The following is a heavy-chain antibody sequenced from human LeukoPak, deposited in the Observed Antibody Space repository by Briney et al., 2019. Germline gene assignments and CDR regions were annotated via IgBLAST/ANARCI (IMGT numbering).Heavy chain of an antibody. CDR2: ISYDGSNK. V-gene: IGHV3-30*18. D-gene: IGHD3-22*01. J-gene: IGHJ5*02. Sequence: GSLRLSCAASGFTFSSYGMHWVRQAPGKGLEWVAVISYDGSNKYYADSVKGRFTISRDNSKNTLYLQMNSLRAEDTAVYYCAKGTYYYDSSGYAWGPEFDPWGQGTLVTVSS. CDR1: GFTFSSYG. CDR3: AKGTYYYDSSGYAWGPEFDP.